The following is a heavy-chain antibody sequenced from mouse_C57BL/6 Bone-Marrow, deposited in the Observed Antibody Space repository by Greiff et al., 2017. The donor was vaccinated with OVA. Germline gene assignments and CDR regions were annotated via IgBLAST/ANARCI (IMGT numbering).Heavy chain of an antibody. J-gene: IGHJ4*01. Sequence: VKLMESDAELVKPGASVKISCKVSGYTFTDHTIHWMKQRPEQGLEWIGYIYPRDGSTKYNEKFKGKATLTADKSSSTAYMQLNSLTSEDSAVYFCARGNYGSILYYYAMDYWGQGTSVTVSS. CDR1: GYTFTDHT. CDR2: IYPRDGST. D-gene: IGHD1-1*01. CDR3: ARGNYGSILYYYAMDY. V-gene: IGHV1-78*01.